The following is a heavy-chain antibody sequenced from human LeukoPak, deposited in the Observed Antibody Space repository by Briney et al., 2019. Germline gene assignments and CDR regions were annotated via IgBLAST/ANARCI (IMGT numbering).Heavy chain of an antibody. CDR2: FVPSDSYT. V-gene: IGHV5-10-1*01. Sequence: GESPRISFKGSGYLFNSYWISWVRQVPGKGLGLVGRFVPSDSYTNYSPSFQGHVTISADKSISTAYLQWSSLKASDTAMYYCARQRSSGYSSGGDAFDIWGQGTMVTVSS. CDR1: GYLFNSYW. CDR3: ARQRSSGYSSGGDAFDI. D-gene: IGHD6-19*01. J-gene: IGHJ3*02.